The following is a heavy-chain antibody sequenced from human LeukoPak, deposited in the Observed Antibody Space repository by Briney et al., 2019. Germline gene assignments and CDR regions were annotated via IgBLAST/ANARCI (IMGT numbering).Heavy chain of an antibody. V-gene: IGHV3-30*18. CDR2: ISYDGRNR. CDR3: AKGGVATVDYFDY. D-gene: IGHD5-12*01. J-gene: IGHJ4*02. Sequence: PGGSLRLSCAASGFTFGSYGMRWVRQAPGKGLQWVAVISYDGRNRYYADSVKGRFTISRDDSKNTVYLQMNSLRAEDTALYYCAKGGVATVDYFDYWGQGTLVTVSS. CDR1: GFTFGSYG.